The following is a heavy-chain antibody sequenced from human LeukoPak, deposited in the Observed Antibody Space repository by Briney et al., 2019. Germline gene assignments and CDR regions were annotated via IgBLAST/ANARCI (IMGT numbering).Heavy chain of an antibody. V-gene: IGHV4-34*01. Sequence: NSSETLSLTCAVYGGSFSGYYWSWIRQPPGKGLEWIGEINHSGSTNYNPSLKSRVTISVDTSKNQFSLKLSSVTAADTAVYYCARGKRTIFGVVIIRNWFDPWGQGTLVTVSS. J-gene: IGHJ5*02. CDR1: GGSFSGYY. D-gene: IGHD3-3*01. CDR3: ARGKRTIFGVVIIRNWFDP. CDR2: INHSGST.